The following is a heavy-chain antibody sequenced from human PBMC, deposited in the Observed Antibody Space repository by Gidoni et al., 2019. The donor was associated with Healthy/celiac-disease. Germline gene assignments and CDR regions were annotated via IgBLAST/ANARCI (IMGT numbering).Heavy chain of an antibody. D-gene: IGHD2-15*01. CDR2: ISSSNSTL. CDR3: ASIVVVVAAPGGMDV. Sequence: EVQLVESGGGLVQPGGSLRLSCAASGFTFSSYSMNWVRQAPGKGLEWVSYISSSNSTLYYADSVKGRFTISRDNAKNSLYLQMNSLRAEDTAVYYCASIVVVVAAPGGMDVWGQGTTVTVSS. V-gene: IGHV3-48*01. CDR1: GFTFSSYS. J-gene: IGHJ6*02.